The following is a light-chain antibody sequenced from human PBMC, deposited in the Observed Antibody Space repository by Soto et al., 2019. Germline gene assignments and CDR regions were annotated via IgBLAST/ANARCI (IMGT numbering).Light chain of an antibody. V-gene: IGKV1-5*01. CDR2: AAS. CDR1: QSISSW. Sequence: DIQMTQSPSTLSASVGDRVTITCRASQSISSWLAWYQQKPGKAPKRLIYAASSLQSGAPLRFSGSGSGTEFTLTISSLQPEDFATYYCLQHNSYPLTFGGGTKVDI. J-gene: IGKJ4*01. CDR3: LQHNSYPLT.